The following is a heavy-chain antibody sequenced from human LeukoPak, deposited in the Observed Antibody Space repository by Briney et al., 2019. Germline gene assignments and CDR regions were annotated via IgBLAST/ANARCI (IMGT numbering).Heavy chain of an antibody. CDR3: ALLQTRKNPFDI. D-gene: IGHD2-15*01. V-gene: IGHV3-48*02. Sequence: TGVSLRLSCAASGFTFNSYNMNWVRQAPGKGREWVSYISSSTNSIYYADSVKGRFTISRDNAKNSLFLQMNSLRDEDTAVYYCALLQTRKNPFDIWGQGTMVTVSS. CDR1: GFTFNSYN. J-gene: IGHJ3*02. CDR2: ISSSTNSI.